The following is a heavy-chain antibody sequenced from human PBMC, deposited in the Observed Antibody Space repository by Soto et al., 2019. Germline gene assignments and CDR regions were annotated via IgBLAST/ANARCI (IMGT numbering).Heavy chain of an antibody. D-gene: IGHD3-3*01. V-gene: IGHV4-30-4*01. CDR1: GGSISSGDYY. CDR3: ARGPASRTYYDFWSGYFPGRSYYGMDV. J-gene: IGHJ6*02. Sequence: SETLSLTCTVSGGSISSGDYYWSWIRQPPGKGLEWIGYIYYSGSTYYNPSLKSRVTISVDTPKNQFSLKLSSVTAADTAVYYCARGPASRTYYDFWSGYFPGRSYYGMDVWGQGTTVTVSS. CDR2: IYYSGST.